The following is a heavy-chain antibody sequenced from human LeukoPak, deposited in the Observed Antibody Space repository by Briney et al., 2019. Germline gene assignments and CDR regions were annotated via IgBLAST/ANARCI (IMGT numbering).Heavy chain of an antibody. D-gene: IGHD4-17*01. CDR2: ISYDGSNK. CDR1: GFTFRSYG. J-gene: IGHJ4*02. Sequence: GGSLRLSCAASGFTFRSYGMHWVRQAPGKGLEWVAVISYDGSNKYYADSVKGRFTISRDNSKNTLYLQMNSLRAEDTAVYYCAKLPTVTKNYFDYWGQGTLVTVSS. CDR3: AKLPTVTKNYFDY. V-gene: IGHV3-30*18.